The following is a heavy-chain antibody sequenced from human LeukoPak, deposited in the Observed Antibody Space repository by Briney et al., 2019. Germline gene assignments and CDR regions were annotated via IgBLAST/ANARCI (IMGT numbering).Heavy chain of an antibody. V-gene: IGHV3-9*01. D-gene: IGHD1-14*01. CDR2: ISWNSDSI. Sequence: QAGGSLRLSCAASGFTFDDYAMHWVRQAPGKGLEWVSGISWNSDSIGYADSVKGRFTISRDNAKNSLYLDMESLRAEDTALYYCIKDIGDRYRGFDYWGQGTLVTVSS. CDR1: GFTFDDYA. J-gene: IGHJ4*02. CDR3: IKDIGDRYRGFDY.